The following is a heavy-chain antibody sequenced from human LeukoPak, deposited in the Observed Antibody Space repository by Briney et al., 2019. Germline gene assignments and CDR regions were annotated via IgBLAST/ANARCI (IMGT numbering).Heavy chain of an antibody. Sequence: GGSLRLSCAASGFTFSSYEMNWVRQAPGKGLEWVSYISSSGSTIYYADSVKGRFTISRDNAKNSLYVQMNSLRAEDTAVYYCARPRGNIEMATNPFDFWGQGTLVTVSS. J-gene: IGHJ4*02. CDR1: GFTFSSYE. CDR3: ARPRGNIEMATNPFDF. CDR2: ISSSGSTI. D-gene: IGHD5-24*01. V-gene: IGHV3-48*03.